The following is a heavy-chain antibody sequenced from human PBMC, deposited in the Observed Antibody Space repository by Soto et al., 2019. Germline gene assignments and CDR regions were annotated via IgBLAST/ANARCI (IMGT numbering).Heavy chain of an antibody. Sequence: GGSLRLSCAASGFAFSSYTMTWVRQAPGKGLEWISVIIGSGTSTYYADSVKGRFTISRDNSKNTLYLQMNGLRAEDTAVYYCAKKVFLLRVQQPPKSTLFPCTSPDL. CDR1: GFAFSSYT. CDR2: IIGSGTST. D-gene: IGHD6-13*01. CDR3: AKKVFLLRVQQPPKSTLFPCTSPDL. V-gene: IGHV3-23*01. J-gene: IGHJ2*01.